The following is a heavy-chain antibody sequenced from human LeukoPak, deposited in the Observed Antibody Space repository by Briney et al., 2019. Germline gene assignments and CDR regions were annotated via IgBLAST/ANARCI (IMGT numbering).Heavy chain of an antibody. V-gene: IGHV5-51*01. J-gene: IGHJ4*02. CDR2: IYPGDSDT. CDR3: ARSISYYYDSSGSPGYFDY. CDR1: GYXXXSYW. Sequence: SCKXXGYXXXSYWIGWVRQLPGKGLEWMGIIYPGDSDTRYSPSFQGQVTISADKSISTVHLQWSSLKASDTAMYYCARSISYYYDSSGSPGYFDYWGQGTLVTVSS. D-gene: IGHD3-22*01.